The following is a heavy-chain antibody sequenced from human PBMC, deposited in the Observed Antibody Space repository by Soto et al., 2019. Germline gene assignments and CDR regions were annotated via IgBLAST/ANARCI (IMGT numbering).Heavy chain of an antibody. V-gene: IGHV4-59*01. CDR2: IYYSGST. Sequence: QVQLQESGPGLVKPSETLSLTCTVSGGSISSYYWSWIRQPPGKGLEWVGYIYYSGSTNYNPSLKSRVTISADTSKNQFSLKLSSVTAADTAVYYCARGGVPMVRGVIIDYYYYYLDGWGKGTTVTVSS. J-gene: IGHJ6*03. CDR3: ARGGVPMVRGVIIDYYYYYLDG. D-gene: IGHD3-10*01. CDR1: GGSISSYY.